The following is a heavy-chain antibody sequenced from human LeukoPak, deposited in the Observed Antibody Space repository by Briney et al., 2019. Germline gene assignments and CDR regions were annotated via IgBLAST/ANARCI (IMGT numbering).Heavy chain of an antibody. CDR1: GFTFSSYE. D-gene: IGHD3-10*01. CDR2: ISSSGSTI. Sequence: GGSLRLSCAASGFTFSSYEMNWVRQAPGKGLEWVSYISSSGSTIYYADSVKGRFSISRDNSKNTLSLEMNSLRPEDTAVYYCAREGLDSGSHFSAWFDPWGQGTLVTVSS. J-gene: IGHJ5*02. CDR3: AREGLDSGSHFSAWFDP. V-gene: IGHV3-48*03.